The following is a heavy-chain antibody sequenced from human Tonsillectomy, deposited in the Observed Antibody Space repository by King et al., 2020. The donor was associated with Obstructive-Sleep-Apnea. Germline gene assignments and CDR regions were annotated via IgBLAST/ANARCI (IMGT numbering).Heavy chain of an antibody. CDR1: GFTFSTYG. V-gene: IGHV3-30*02. CDR2: TRYVGSNK. CDR3: AKNLTEHFYYPYGMVV. Sequence: VQLVESGGGVVQPGGSLRLSCATSGFTFSTYGMNWVRQAPGKGLEWVAFTRYVGSNKYYADSVKGRFTISRDNSKNTLYLQMNSLRAEDTAVYYCAKNLTEHFYYPYGMVVWGQGTTVTVSS. J-gene: IGHJ6*02. D-gene: IGHD1-14*01.